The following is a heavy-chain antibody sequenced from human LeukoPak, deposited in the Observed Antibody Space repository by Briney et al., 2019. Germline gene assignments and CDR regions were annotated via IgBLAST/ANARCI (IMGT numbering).Heavy chain of an antibody. CDR3: VRHVSTNTGYFDS. V-gene: IGHV4-39*01. D-gene: IGHD5-24*01. J-gene: IGHJ4*02. CDR1: GGSINSHSYY. CDR2: VYYDGTS. Sequence: SETLPLTCTVSGGSINSHSYYWGWIRQPPGKGLEWIGSVYYDGTSYSNPSLKSRVGVFVDTSWDQFSLDLDFVTAADTALYYCVRHVSTNTGYFDSCGQGTLVSVSS.